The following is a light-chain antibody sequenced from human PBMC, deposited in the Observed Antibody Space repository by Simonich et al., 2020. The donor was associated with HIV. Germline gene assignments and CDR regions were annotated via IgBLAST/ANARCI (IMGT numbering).Light chain of an antibody. CDR1: PSVLYSSNNKNY. Sequence: DIVMTQSPDSLAVSLVERATINCKSSPSVLYSSNNKNYLAWYQQKPGQPPKLLIYWASTRESGVPDRFSGSGSGTDFTLTISSLQAEDVAVYYCQQYSSTPPTFGGGTKVEIK. CDR2: WAS. J-gene: IGKJ4*01. CDR3: QQYSSTPPT. V-gene: IGKV4-1*01.